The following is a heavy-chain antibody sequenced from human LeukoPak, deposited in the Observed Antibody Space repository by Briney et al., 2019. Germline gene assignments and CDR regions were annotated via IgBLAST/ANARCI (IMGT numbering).Heavy chain of an antibody. J-gene: IGHJ5*02. CDR3: ARAYNWNYGWFDP. V-gene: IGHV4-30-2*01. CDR1: GGSISSGGYS. D-gene: IGHD1-7*01. Sequence: ASETLSLTCTVSGGSISSGGYSWSWIRQPPGKGLEWIGYIYHSGSTYYNPSLKSRVTISVDRSKNQFSLKLSSVTAADTAVYYCARAYNWNYGWFDPWGQGTLVTVSS. CDR2: IYHSGST.